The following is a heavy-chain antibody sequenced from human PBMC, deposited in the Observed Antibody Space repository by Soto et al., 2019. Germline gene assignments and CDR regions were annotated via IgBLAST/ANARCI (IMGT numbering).Heavy chain of an antibody. CDR3: AALWFGELAFNY. D-gene: IGHD3-10*01. J-gene: IGHJ4*01. CDR1: GYSISSGYY. CDR2: VYHNGIM. Sequence: SSETLSLTCSVSGYSISSGYYWGWVRQAPGKGPEWLGSVYHNGIMFHNPSFQSRVTISVDTSKNQFSLNLRSVTAADTAVYYCAALWFGELAFNYWGHGILVTVSS. V-gene: IGHV4-38-2*02.